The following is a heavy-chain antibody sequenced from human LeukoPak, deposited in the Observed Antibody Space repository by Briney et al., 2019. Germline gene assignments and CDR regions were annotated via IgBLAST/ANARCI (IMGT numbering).Heavy chain of an antibody. D-gene: IGHD3-22*01. CDR3: AREIGSGYHNWFDP. CDR2: TYYRSKWYN. Sequence: SQTLSLTCAISGDSVSSNSAAWNWIRKSSSRGLEWLGRTYYRSKWYNDYAVSVKSRITINPDTSKNQFSLQLNSVTPEDTAVYYCAREIGSGYHNWFDPWGQGTLVTVSS. J-gene: IGHJ5*02. CDR1: GDSVSSNSAA. V-gene: IGHV6-1*01.